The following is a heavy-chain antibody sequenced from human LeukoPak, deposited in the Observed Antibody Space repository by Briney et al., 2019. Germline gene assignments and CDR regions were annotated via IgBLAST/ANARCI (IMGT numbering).Heavy chain of an antibody. V-gene: IGHV3-64*01. CDR1: GFTFSSYA. CDR3: ARGDIVVVVAAMFY. Sequence: GGSLRLSCAASGFTFSSYAMHWVRQAPGKGLEYVSAISSNGGSTYYANSVKGRFTISRDNSKNTLYLQMGSLRAEDMAVYYCARGDIVVVVAAMFYWGQGTLVTVSS. D-gene: IGHD2-15*01. CDR2: ISSNGGST. J-gene: IGHJ4*02.